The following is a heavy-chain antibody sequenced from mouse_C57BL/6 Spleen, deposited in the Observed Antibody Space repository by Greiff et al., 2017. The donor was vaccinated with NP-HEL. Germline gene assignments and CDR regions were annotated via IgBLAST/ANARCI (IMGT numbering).Heavy chain of an antibody. J-gene: IGHJ2*01. Sequence: EVQLVESGGGLVKPGGSLKLSCAASGFTFSDYGMHWVRQAPEKGLEWVAYISSGSSTNYYADTVKGPFTISRDHAKNTLFLQMTSLRSEDTAVYYCARGGRPLYFDYWGQGTTLTVSS. V-gene: IGHV5-17*01. CDR1: GFTFSDYG. CDR3: ARGGRPLYFDY. CDR2: ISSGSSTN.